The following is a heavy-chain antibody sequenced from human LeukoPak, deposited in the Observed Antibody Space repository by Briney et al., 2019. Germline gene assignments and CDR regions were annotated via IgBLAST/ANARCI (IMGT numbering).Heavy chain of an antibody. CDR3: ARDPGGGFSAFDL. CDR2: ISSSATDI. J-gene: IGHJ3*01. Sequence: GGSLRLSCAASGFTFSTYNMNWVRQAPGKGLEWLLYISSSATDIYYADSLRGRFTISRDNANNSLYLQMNSLRDEDTAVYYCARDPGGGFSAFDLWGQGTMVTVSS. D-gene: IGHD4-23*01. V-gene: IGHV3-48*02. CDR1: GFTFSTYN.